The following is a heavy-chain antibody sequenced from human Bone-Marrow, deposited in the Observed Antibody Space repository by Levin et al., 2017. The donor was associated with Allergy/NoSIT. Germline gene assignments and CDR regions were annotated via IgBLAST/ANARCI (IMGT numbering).Heavy chain of an antibody. Sequence: SETLSLTCTVSGASISGGTDYWSWIRQPAGKGLEWIGRVFSRGGTNFNPSLKSRLTMSIDTYKNQFSLKLTSGTAADTAVYYCARGPYMVRGVCSDYWGQGALVTVSS. D-gene: IGHD3-10*01. CDR1: GASISGGTDY. J-gene: IGHJ4*02. V-gene: IGHV4-61*02. CDR3: ARGPYMVRGVCSDY. CDR2: VFSRGGT.